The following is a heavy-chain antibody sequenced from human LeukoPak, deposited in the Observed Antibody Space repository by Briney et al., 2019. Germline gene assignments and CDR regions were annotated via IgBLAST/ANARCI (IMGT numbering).Heavy chain of an antibody. Sequence: GGSLRLSCAASGFTFSDYYMSWIRQAPGKGLEWVSSISSSGSTTYYADSVKGRFTISRDNAKNSLYLQMNSLRAEDTAVYYCARGGAAVAYNWFDPWGQGTLVTVSS. V-gene: IGHV3-11*01. J-gene: IGHJ5*02. CDR1: GFTFSDYY. CDR3: ARGGAAVAYNWFDP. D-gene: IGHD6-19*01. CDR2: ISSSGSTT.